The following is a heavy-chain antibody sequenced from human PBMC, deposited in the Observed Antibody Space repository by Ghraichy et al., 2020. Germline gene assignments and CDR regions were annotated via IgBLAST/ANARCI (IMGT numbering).Heavy chain of an antibody. J-gene: IGHJ4*02. V-gene: IGHV4-39*01. CDR3: ARYDSSGYYYVGGKGTLDY. D-gene: IGHD3-22*01. CDR1: GGSISSSSYY. Sequence: SETLSLTCTVSGGSISSSSYYWGWIRQPPGKGLEWIGSIYYSGSTYYNPSLKSRVTISVDTSKNQFSLKLSSVTAADTAVYYCARYDSSGYYYVGGKGTLDYWGQGTLVTVSS. CDR2: IYYSGST.